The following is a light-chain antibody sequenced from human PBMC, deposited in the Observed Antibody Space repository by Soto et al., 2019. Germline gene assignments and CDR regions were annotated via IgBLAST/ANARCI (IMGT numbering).Light chain of an antibody. V-gene: IGKV3-11*01. J-gene: IGKJ5*01. Sequence: EIVLTQSPATLSLSPGERATLSCRASQSVSSYLAWYQQKPGQATRLIIYDASNRANGIPARFSGSGSGADFTLTLSSLEPEDFAVYYCQQRSNWHPITFGQGTRLDIK. CDR1: QSVSSY. CDR2: DAS. CDR3: QQRSNWHPIT.